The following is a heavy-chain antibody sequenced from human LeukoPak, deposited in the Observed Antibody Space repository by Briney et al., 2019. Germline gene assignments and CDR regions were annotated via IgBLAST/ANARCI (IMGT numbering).Heavy chain of an antibody. Sequence: GGSLRLPCAASGFTFSSYWMSWVRQAPGKGLEWVANIKQDGSEKYYVDSVKGRFTISRDNAKNSLYLQMNSLRAEDTAVYYCARDLERDFWSGYYPYFDYWGQGTLVTVSS. CDR2: IKQDGSEK. CDR3: ARDLERDFWSGYYPYFDY. V-gene: IGHV3-7*01. D-gene: IGHD3-3*01. CDR1: GFTFSSYW. J-gene: IGHJ4*02.